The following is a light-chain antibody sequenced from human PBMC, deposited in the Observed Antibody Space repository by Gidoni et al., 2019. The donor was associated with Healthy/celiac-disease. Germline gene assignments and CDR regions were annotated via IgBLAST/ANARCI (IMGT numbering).Light chain of an antibody. V-gene: IGKV3-15*01. CDR2: GAS. Sequence: EIVMTQSPATLSVSPWERATLSCRASQSVSSNLAWYQQKPGQAPRLLIYGASTRATGIPARCSGSGSGREFTLTISSLQSEDFAVYYCQQYNNWPPNTFGQGTKLEIK. CDR3: QQYNNWPPNT. CDR1: QSVSSN. J-gene: IGKJ2*01.